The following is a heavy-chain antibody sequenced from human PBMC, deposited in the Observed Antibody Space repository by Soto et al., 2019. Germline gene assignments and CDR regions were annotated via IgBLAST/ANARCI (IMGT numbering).Heavy chain of an antibody. J-gene: IGHJ4*02. CDR1: GGSINSGLYY. CDR2: IYSRGNT. D-gene: IGHD3-16*01. V-gene: IGHV4-31*03. CDR3: ARARRGSFFVLEL. Sequence: QVQLQESGPGRVKPSQTLFLTCTVSGGSINSGLYYWTWIRQYPGKGLEWIGYIYSRGNTYYTPSLKGGVDMAVDSSQNRFPGGVRSVPAADTAVYYWARARRGSFFVLELGGQGPRVTVPP.